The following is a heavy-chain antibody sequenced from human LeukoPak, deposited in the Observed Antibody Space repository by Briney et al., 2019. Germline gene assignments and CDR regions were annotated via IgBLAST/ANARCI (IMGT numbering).Heavy chain of an antibody. CDR1: GGSISSYY. D-gene: IGHD6-13*01. V-gene: IGHV4-59*08. CDR3: ARQFSSWYYFDY. CDR2: IYYSGST. Sequence: SETLSLTCTVSGGSISSYYWGWIRQPPGKGLEWIGYIYYSGSTNYNPSLKSRVTISVDTSKNQFSLKLSSVTAADTAVYYCARQFSSWYYFDYWGQGTLVTVSS. J-gene: IGHJ4*02.